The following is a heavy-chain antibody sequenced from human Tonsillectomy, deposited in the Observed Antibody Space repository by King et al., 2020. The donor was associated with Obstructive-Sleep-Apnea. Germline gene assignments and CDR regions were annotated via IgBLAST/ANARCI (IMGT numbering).Heavy chain of an antibody. CDR2: IYHSGST. CDR1: GGSISSGGYS. Sequence: LQLQESGSGLVKPSQTLSLTCAVSGGSISSGGYSWSWIRQPPGKGLEWIGYIYHSGSTYYNPSLKSRVTISVDRSKNQFSLKLSSVTAADTAVYYCARGTKTGGYSYGRLKYYYGMDVWGQGTTVTVSS. CDR3: ARGTKTGGYSYGRLKYYYGMDV. V-gene: IGHV4-30-2*01. J-gene: IGHJ6*02. D-gene: IGHD5-18*01.